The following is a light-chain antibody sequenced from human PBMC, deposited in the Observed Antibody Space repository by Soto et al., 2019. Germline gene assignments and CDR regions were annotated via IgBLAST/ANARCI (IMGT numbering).Light chain of an antibody. CDR2: DVS. J-gene: IGLJ1*01. V-gene: IGLV2-14*01. CDR3: SSYTSSRTLYV. CDR1: SSDVGGYNY. Sequence: QSALTQPASVSGSPGQSITISCTGTSSDVGGYNYVSWYQQHPGKAPKLMIYDVSNRPSGVSNRFSGSKSGNTASLTTSGLQGEDEADYYCSSYTSSRTLYVFGTGTKVTVL.